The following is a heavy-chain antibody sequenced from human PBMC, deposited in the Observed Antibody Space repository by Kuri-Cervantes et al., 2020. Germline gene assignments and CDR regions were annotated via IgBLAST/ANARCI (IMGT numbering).Heavy chain of an antibody. Sequence: GESLKISCAASGFTFSSYWMSWVRQAPGKGLEWVANIKQDGSEKYYVDSVKGRFTISRDNAKNSLYLQMNGLRAEDTAVYYCARDSGWYGRDWFDPWGQGTLVTVSS. CDR1: GFTFSSYW. CDR2: IKQDGSEK. CDR3: ARDSGWYGRDWFDP. D-gene: IGHD6-19*01. J-gene: IGHJ5*02. V-gene: IGHV3-7*01.